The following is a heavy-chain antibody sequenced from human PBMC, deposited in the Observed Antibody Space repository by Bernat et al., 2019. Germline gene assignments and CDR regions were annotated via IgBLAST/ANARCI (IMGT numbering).Heavy chain of an antibody. J-gene: IGHJ4*02. D-gene: IGHD6-6*01. CDR1: GYTFTGYY. Sequence: QVQLVQSGAEVKKPGASVKVSCKASGYTFTGYYMHWVRQAPGQGLEWMGRINPNSGGTNYAQKFQGRVTMTRDTSISTAYMELSRLRSDDTAVYYCAREYSSSSGGKDQDYWGQGTLVTVSS. CDR2: INPNSGGT. CDR3: AREYSSSSGGKDQDY. V-gene: IGHV1-2*06.